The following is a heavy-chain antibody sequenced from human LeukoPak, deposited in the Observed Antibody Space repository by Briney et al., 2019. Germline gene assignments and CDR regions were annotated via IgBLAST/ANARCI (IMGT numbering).Heavy chain of an antibody. CDR3: ARSKRGYSYGFDY. J-gene: IGHJ4*02. D-gene: IGHD5-18*01. CDR1: GFTFSNYW. CDR2: INSDGSST. V-gene: IGHV3-74*01. Sequence: QPGGSLRLSCAASGFTFSNYWIHWVRQAPGKGLVWVSRINSDGSSTSYADSVKGRFTISRDNAKNTLYLQMNSLRAEDTAAYYCARSKRGYSYGFDYWGQGTLVTVSS.